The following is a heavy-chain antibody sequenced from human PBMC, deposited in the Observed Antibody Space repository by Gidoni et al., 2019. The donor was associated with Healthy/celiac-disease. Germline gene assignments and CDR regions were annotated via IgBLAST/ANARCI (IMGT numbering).Heavy chain of an antibody. D-gene: IGHD3-22*01. J-gene: IGHJ4*02. V-gene: IGHV4-30-4*01. CDR2: IYYSGST. CDR3: AREEGNYDSSGYLDY. Sequence: QVQLQESGPGLVKPSQTLSLTCTVSGGSISRGDYYWSWIRQPPGKGLEWIGYIYYSGSTYYNPSLKSRVTISVDTSKNQFSLKLSSVTAADTAVYYCAREEGNYDSSGYLDYWGQGTLVTVSS. CDR1: GGSISRGDYY.